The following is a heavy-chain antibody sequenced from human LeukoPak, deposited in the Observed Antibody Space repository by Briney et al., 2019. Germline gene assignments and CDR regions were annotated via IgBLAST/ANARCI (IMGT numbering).Heavy chain of an antibody. CDR2: IYNSGST. J-gene: IGHJ4*02. CDR1: GGSISRYY. V-gene: IGHV4-4*07. Sequence: SETLSLTCTVSGGSISRYYWSWVRQPAGKGLEWIGYIYNSGSTNYNPSLKGRVTMSVTTSKNQFSLHLSSVTAADTAVYYCARSAFLVTAPGLYYFDYWGQGTLVAVSS. CDR3: ARSAFLVTAPGLYYFDY. D-gene: IGHD6-13*01.